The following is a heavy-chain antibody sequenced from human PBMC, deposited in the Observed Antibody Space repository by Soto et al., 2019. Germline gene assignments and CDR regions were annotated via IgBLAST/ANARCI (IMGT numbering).Heavy chain of an antibody. Sequence: ASVKVSCKASGYTFTSYDINWVRQATGQGLEWMGWMNPNSGNTGYAQKFQGRVTMTRNTSISTAYMELSSLRSEDTAVYYCAIWGYCSGGSCYFYVDYWGQGTLVTVSS. CDR2: MNPNSGNT. V-gene: IGHV1-8*01. D-gene: IGHD2-15*01. CDR3: AIWGYCSGGSCYFYVDY. CDR1: GYTFTSYD. J-gene: IGHJ4*02.